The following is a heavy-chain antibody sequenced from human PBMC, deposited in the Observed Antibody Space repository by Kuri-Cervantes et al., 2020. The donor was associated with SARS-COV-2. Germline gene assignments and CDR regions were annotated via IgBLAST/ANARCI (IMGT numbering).Heavy chain of an antibody. CDR3: ARVRYSSGWYWGDMDV. J-gene: IGHJ6*01. CDR2: ISAYNGNT. V-gene: IGHV1-18*01. Sequence: ASVKVSCKASGYTFTSYGISWVRQAPGQGLEWMGWISAYNGNTNYAQKLQGRVTMTTDTSTSTAYMELRSLRSDDTAVYYCARVRYSSGWYWGDMDVWGQGTTVTVSS. CDR1: GYTFTSYG. D-gene: IGHD6-19*01.